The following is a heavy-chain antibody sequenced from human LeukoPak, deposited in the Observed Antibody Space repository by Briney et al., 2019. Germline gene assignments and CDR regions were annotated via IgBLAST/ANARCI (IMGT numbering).Heavy chain of an antibody. CDR2: IYYTGST. CDR3: ARHDPVGHFLRGMDV. Sequence: SETLSLTCAVSGGSISGYFWSWSRQPPGKGLEWIGYIYYTGSTIYNPSLRSRVTMSVDVSKNQFSLNLTSVTAADTAVYYCARHDPVGHFLRGMDVWGQGTTVTVSS. CDR1: GGSISGYF. D-gene: IGHD2/OR15-2a*01. V-gene: IGHV4-59*08. J-gene: IGHJ6*02.